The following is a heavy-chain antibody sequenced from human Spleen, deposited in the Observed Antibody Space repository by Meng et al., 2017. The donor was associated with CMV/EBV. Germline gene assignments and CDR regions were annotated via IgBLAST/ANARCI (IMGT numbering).Heavy chain of an antibody. CDR1: GLTLNNFW. CDR3: ARVVPMVRGATDY. CDR2: INSEGRRT. V-gene: IGHV3-74*01. Sequence: GGSLRLSCADSGLTLNNFWLHCVRHAPGKGMVWVARINSEGRRTSYAASVKGRFTISRDNAKNSLYLQMNSLRAEDTALSYCARVVPMVRGATDYWGQGTLVTVSS. D-gene: IGHD3-10*01. J-gene: IGHJ4*02.